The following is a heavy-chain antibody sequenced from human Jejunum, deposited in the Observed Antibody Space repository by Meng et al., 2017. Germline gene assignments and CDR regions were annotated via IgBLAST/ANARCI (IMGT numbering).Heavy chain of an antibody. Sequence: QVQVVQSGAEVKKPGASVKVSCKASGYTFTNYYMHWMRQAPGQGLEWLGVSNPGGGSTNYAQKFQGRVTMTRDTSANTVYMELGSLKSEDTAVYYCVREFRGGYFDYWGQGTLVTVSS. D-gene: IGHD3-16*01. J-gene: IGHJ4*02. CDR2: SNPGGGST. CDR1: GYTFTNYY. CDR3: VREFRGGYFDY. V-gene: IGHV1-46*01.